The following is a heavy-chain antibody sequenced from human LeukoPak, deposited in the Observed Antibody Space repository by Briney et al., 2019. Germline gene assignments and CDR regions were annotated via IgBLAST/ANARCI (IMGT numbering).Heavy chain of an antibody. J-gene: IGHJ4*02. D-gene: IGHD6-19*01. CDR3: ARHPGTVWYLDYFDF. V-gene: IGHV4-39*01. Sequence: VKPSETLSLTCTVSGGSISSSSYYWGWIRQPPGKGLEWIGSIYHSGNTYYNPSLMSRVTISVVTSKNQFSLKLSSVTAADTAIYYCARHPGTVWYLDYFDFWGQGTLVTVSS. CDR1: GGSISSSSYY. CDR2: IYHSGNT.